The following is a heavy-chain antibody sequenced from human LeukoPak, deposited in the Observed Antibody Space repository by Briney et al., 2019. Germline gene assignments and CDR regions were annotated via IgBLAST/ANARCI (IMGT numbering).Heavy chain of an antibody. Sequence: ASVKVSCKASGYTFTGYYMHWVRQAPGQGLEWMGWINPNSGGTNYAQKFQGRVTTTRDTSISTAYMELSRLRSDDTAVYYCARDSSGWSRHWDYWGQGTLVTVSS. D-gene: IGHD6-19*01. CDR1: GYTFTGYY. CDR3: ARDSSGWSRHWDY. CDR2: INPNSGGT. V-gene: IGHV1-2*02. J-gene: IGHJ4*02.